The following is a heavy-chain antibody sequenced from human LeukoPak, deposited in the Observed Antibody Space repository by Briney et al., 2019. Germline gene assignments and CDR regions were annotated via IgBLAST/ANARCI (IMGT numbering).Heavy chain of an antibody. CDR1: GGSISSYY. CDR2: SHNSGRT. V-gene: IGHV4-59*01. D-gene: IGHD4-23*01. Sequence: SETLSLTCTISGGSISSYYWSWIRQPPGKGLEWIGYSHNSGRTNYNPSLKSRVTISLDTSKDQFSLNLSSVTAADTAVYYCARGSPVGDYWGQGTLVTVSS. CDR3: ARGSPVGDY. J-gene: IGHJ4*02.